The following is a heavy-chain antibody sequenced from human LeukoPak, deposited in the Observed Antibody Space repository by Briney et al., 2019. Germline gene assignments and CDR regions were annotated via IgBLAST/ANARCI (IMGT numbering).Heavy chain of an antibody. CDR3: AGGRVVPAAIDY. V-gene: IGHV3-48*01. D-gene: IGHD2-2*01. Sequence: GGSLRLSCAASGFTYINYGMNWVRQAPGKGLEWISYINSVGSIIYYADSFKGRFTISRDNSKNTLYLQMNSLRAEDTAVYYCAGGRVVPAAIDYWGQGTLVTVSS. CDR2: INSVGSII. J-gene: IGHJ4*02. CDR1: GFTYINYG.